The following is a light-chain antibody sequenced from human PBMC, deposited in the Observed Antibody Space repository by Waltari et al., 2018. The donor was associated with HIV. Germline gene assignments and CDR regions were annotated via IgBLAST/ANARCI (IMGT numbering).Light chain of an antibody. V-gene: IGKV1-39*01. CDR3: QQSYSIPIT. CDR1: QSISSY. Sequence: DIQMTQSPSSLSAPVGDRVTITCRASQSISSYLNWYQQKPGNAPKLLFYAASSLQSGVPSRFSGSGSGTDFTLTLNSLQPEDFATYYSQQSYSIPITFGQGTRLEIK. J-gene: IGKJ5*01. CDR2: AAS.